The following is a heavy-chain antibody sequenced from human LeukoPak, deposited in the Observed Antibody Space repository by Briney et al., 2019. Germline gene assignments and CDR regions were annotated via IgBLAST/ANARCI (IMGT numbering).Heavy chain of an antibody. CDR2: INTNGGSK. CDR3: VREDYAYVGGTYRYWFDP. CDR1: GFTFDDYA. V-gene: IGHV3-23*01. J-gene: IGHJ5*02. D-gene: IGHD3-16*02. Sequence: GGSLILSCAASGFTFDDYAMNWVRQAPGKGLEWVSSINTNGGSKYYADSVKGRYVVSRDNFKDTLSLEMSNLRDEDTAVYYCVREDYAYVGGTYRYWFDPWGQGTLVIVSS.